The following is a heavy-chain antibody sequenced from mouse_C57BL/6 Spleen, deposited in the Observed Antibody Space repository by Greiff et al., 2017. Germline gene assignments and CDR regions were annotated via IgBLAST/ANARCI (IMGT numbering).Heavy chain of an antibody. J-gene: IGHJ2*01. D-gene: IGHD3-2*02. V-gene: IGHV1-61*01. CDR3: ARGGTAQATYDY. CDR1: GYTFTSYW. Sequence: QVQLQQPGAELVRPGSSVKLSCKASGYTFTSYWMDWVKQRPGQGLEWIGNIYPSDSETPYNQKFKDKATLTVDQSSSTAYMQLSSLTSEDSAVYCCARGGTAQATYDYWGQGTTLTVSS. CDR2: IYPSDSET.